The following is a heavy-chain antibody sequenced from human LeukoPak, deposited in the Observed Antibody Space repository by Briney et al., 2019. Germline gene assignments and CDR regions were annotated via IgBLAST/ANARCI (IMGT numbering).Heavy chain of an antibody. CDR2: ISAYNGNT. V-gene: IGHV1-18*01. CDR3: ARRIAYCSGGSCYSAPYYYYMDV. J-gene: IGHJ6*03. D-gene: IGHD2-15*01. Sequence: GASVKVSCKASGYTFTSYGIGWVRQAPGQGLEWMGWISAYNGNTNYAQKLQGRVTMTTDTSTSTAYMELRSLRSDDTAVYYCARRIAYCSGGSCYSAPYYYYMDVWGKGTTVTVSS. CDR1: GYTFTSYG.